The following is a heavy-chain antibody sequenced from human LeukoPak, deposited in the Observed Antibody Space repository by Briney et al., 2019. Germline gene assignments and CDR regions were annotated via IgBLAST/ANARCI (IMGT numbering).Heavy chain of an antibody. CDR1: GYTLTDYY. D-gene: IGHD3-16*01. CDR2: INPNSGAT. CDR3: ARGRRILGGPENAGDFFDF. J-gene: IGHJ4*01. Sequence: ASVKVSCKASGYTLTDYYLHWVRQAPGQGLKWMGWINPNSGATHYAQSFQARVTMTRDTSVASSYMELTGLESDDTAVYYCARGRRILGGPENAGDFFDFWGQGSLVTVSS. V-gene: IGHV1-2*02.